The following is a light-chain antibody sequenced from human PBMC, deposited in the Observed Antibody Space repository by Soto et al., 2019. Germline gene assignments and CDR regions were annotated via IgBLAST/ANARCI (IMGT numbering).Light chain of an antibody. V-gene: IGLV1-44*01. CDR3: AAWDDGLNGWV. CDR1: SSNIGSYT. Sequence: QSVLTQPPSASGTPGQRVTMSCSGSSSNIGSYTVNWFQQLPGTAPKLLIYSNYHRPSGVPDRFSGSKSGTAASLAISGLQSEDEAQYYCAAWDDGLNGWVFGGGTKL. J-gene: IGLJ3*02. CDR2: SNY.